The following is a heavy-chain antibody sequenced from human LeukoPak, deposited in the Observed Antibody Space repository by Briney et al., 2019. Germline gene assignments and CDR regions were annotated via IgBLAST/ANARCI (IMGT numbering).Heavy chain of an antibody. J-gene: IGHJ3*02. CDR3: ARGSLGATPFDI. CDR1: GYTFTSYD. D-gene: IGHD1-26*01. V-gene: IGHV1-8*01. CDR2: MNPNSGNT. Sequence: ASVKVSCKASGYTFTSYDINWVRQAPGQGLEWMGWMNPNSGNTGYAQKFQGRVTMTRNTSISTAYMELSSLRSEDTAVYYCARGSLGATPFDIWGQGTMVTVSS.